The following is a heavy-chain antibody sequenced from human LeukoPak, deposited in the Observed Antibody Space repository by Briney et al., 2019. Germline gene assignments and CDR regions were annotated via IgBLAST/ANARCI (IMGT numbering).Heavy chain of an antibody. CDR1: GFTFSSSD. Sequence: GESLRLSCAASGFTFSSSDLHWVRQAPGKGLEWVAVISYGGSNRYYADSVKGRSTISRDNSKNTLYLQMNSLRTEDTAVYYCANALTYYYDSSGYYPGYWGQGTLVTVSS. J-gene: IGHJ4*02. V-gene: IGHV3-30*18. CDR3: ANALTYYYDSSGYYPGY. CDR2: ISYGGSNR. D-gene: IGHD3-22*01.